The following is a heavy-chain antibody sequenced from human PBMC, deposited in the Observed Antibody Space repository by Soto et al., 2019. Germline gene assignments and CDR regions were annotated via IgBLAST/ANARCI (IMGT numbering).Heavy chain of an antibody. J-gene: IGHJ6*02. CDR3: ARQNYGDWYYGMDV. V-gene: IGHV4-39*01. Sequence: SETLSLTCTVSGGSISSGGYYWSWIRQHPGKGLEWIGYIYYSGSTYYNPSLKSRVTISVDTSKNQFSLKLSSVTAADTAVYYCARQNYGDWYYGMDVWGQGTTVTVSS. CDR2: IYYSGST. D-gene: IGHD4-17*01. CDR1: GGSISSGGYY.